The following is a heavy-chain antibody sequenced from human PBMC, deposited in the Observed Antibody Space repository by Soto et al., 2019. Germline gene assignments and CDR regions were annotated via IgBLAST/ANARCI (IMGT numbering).Heavy chain of an antibody. CDR1: GFTFSSYG. V-gene: IGHV3-30*18. J-gene: IGHJ4*02. Sequence: QVQLVESGGGVVQPGRSLRLSCAASGFTFSSYGMHWVRQAPGKGLEWLAVISYDGSNKYYADSVKGRFPISRDNSKNTLYLQMNSLRAEDTAVYYCAKDSSPLRYFDWLLYFDYCGQGTLVTVSS. D-gene: IGHD3-9*01. CDR2: ISYDGSNK. CDR3: AKDSSPLRYFDWLLYFDY.